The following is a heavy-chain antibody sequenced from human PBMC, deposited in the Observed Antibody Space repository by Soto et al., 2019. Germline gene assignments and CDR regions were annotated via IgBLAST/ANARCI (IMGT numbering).Heavy chain of an antibody. CDR3: ARETIAAAGQYYFDY. V-gene: IGHV3-33*01. D-gene: IGHD6-13*01. Sequence: QVQLVESGGGVVQPGRSLRLSCAASGFTFSSYGMHWVRQAPGKGLEWVAVIWCDGSNKYYADSVKGRFTISRDNSKNTLYLQMNSLRAEDTAVYYCARETIAAAGQYYFDYWGQGTLVTVSS. CDR1: GFTFSSYG. CDR2: IWCDGSNK. J-gene: IGHJ4*02.